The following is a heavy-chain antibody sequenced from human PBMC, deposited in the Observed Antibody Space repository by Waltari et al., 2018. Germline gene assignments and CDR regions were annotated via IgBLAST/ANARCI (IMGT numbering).Heavy chain of an antibody. V-gene: IGHV4-59*11. CDR3: ATYAEGLGGRGF. J-gene: IGHJ4*02. CDR1: GGSITRPH. Sequence: QVQLQESGPGLVKPSETLSLTCTVSGGSITRPHWSWVRQAPGKGRGWIGQVHSTGGTNSNPSLEGRITRSVGMSKNQFSRKLNSVTAADTTVYYCATYAEGLGGRGFWGQGMLVTVSS. CDR2: VHSTGGT. D-gene: IGHD1-26*01.